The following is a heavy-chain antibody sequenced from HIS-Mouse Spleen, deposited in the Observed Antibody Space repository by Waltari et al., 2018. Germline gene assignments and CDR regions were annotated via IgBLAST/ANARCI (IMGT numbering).Heavy chain of an antibody. Sequence: QLQLQESRPGLVNPSATLSLTCTVSGGSIRSTSYYRGGIRQPPGKGLEWMGSIYYSGSTYYNPSLKSRVTISVDTSKTQFSLKLSSVTAADTAVYYCAREIPYSSSWYDWYFDLWGRGTLVTVSS. CDR1: GGSIRSTSYY. V-gene: IGHV4-39*07. CDR2: IYYSGST. J-gene: IGHJ2*01. CDR3: AREIPYSSSWYDWYFDL. D-gene: IGHD6-13*01.